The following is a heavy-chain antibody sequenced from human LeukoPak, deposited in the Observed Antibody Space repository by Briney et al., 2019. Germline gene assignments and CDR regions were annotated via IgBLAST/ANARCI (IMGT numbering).Heavy chain of an antibody. J-gene: IGHJ4*02. CDR2: LYYSGST. CDR3: ASLRYDFWSGYIDY. D-gene: IGHD3-3*01. V-gene: IGHV4-59*01. Sequence: SETLSLTCTVSGVSISTFYWSWIRQPPGKGLEWIGYLYYSGSTNYNPSLKSRVTISVDTSKNQFSLKLSSVTAADTAVYYCASLRYDFWSGYIDYWGQGTLVTVSS. CDR1: GVSISTFY.